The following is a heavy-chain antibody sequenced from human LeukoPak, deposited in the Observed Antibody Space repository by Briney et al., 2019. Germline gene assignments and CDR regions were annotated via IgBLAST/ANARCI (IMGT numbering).Heavy chain of an antibody. Sequence: GGSLRLSCVASGFTFSSYSMNWVRQAPGKGLEWVSSISSSSSYIYYADSMKGRFTISRDNAKNSLYLQMNCLTAEDTAVYFCVRDRFRMGVWGKGTTVIVSS. J-gene: IGHJ6*03. CDR3: VRDRFRMGV. D-gene: IGHD3-10*01. CDR1: GFTFSSYS. V-gene: IGHV3-21*01. CDR2: ISSSSSYI.